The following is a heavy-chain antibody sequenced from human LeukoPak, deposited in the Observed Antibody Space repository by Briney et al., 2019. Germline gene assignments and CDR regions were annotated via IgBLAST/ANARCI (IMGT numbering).Heavy chain of an antibody. D-gene: IGHD3-10*01. J-gene: IGHJ4*02. Sequence: GGSLRLSCAASGFTFDDYAMHWVRQAPGKGVEWVSLISGDGGSTYYADSVKGRFTISRDNSKNSLYLQMNSLRTEDTALYYCAKDGVYGSGSYIDYWGQGTLVTVSS. CDR3: AKDGVYGSGSYIDY. CDR1: GFTFDDYA. V-gene: IGHV3-43*02. CDR2: ISGDGGST.